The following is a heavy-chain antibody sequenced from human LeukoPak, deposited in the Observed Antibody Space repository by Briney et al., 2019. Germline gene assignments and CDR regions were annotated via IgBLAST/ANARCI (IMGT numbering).Heavy chain of an antibody. CDR3: AREGSLPSYYYYYMDV. D-gene: IGHD6-19*01. J-gene: IGHJ6*03. Sequence: SETLSLTCAVSGGSISSGDYYWSWIRQPPGGVLEWGGYIYYRGSTYYNPSLNSRATLAVDMSKNHFSLMLSSVTAADTAVYYCAREGSLPSYYYYYMDVWGKGTTVTVSS. CDR2: IYYRGST. V-gene: IGHV4-30-4*08. CDR1: GGSISSGDYY.